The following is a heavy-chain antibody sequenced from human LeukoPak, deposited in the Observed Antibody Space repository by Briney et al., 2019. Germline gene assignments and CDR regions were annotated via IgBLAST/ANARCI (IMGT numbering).Heavy chain of an antibody. CDR1: GFTFSSYA. CDR2: ISYDGSNK. V-gene: IGHV3-30-3*01. Sequence: GGSLRLSCAASGFTFSSYAMHWVRQAPGKGLEWVAVISYDGSNKYYADSVKGRFTISRDNSKNTLYLQMNSLKTEDTAVYYCTTSRSMIVAPFDYWGQGTLVTVSS. J-gene: IGHJ4*02. CDR3: TTSRSMIVAPFDY. D-gene: IGHD3-22*01.